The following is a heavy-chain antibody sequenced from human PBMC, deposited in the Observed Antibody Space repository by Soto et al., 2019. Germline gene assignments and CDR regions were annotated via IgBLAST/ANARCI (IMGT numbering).Heavy chain of an antibody. J-gene: IGHJ6*02. CDR3: ASNYAYAEGYYWYGIDV. D-gene: IGHD3-16*01. CDR1: GFTFSRYW. V-gene: IGHV3-74*01. Sequence: EVQLVESGGGLVLPGGSLRLSCAASGFTFSRYWMHWVRQAPGKGLVWVSRISSYGSDTHYADSVKGRVTISRDNAKNTVYLQMNSLRAEDTAVYYCASNYAYAEGYYWYGIDVWGQGTTVTVSS. CDR2: ISSYGSDT.